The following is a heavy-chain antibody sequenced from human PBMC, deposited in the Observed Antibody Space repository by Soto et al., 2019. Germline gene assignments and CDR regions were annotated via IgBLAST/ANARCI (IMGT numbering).Heavy chain of an antibody. V-gene: IGHV3-7*04. CDR2: IKQDGSEK. CDR3: ARDYYDSSGYYPRFDY. D-gene: IGHD3-22*01. Sequence: VGSLRLSCAASGFTFTSYWMSWVRQAPGKGLEWVANIKQDGSEKYYVDSVKGRFTISRDNAKNSLYLQMNSLRAEDTAVYYCARDYYDSSGYYPRFDYWGQGTLVSVSS. J-gene: IGHJ4*02. CDR1: GFTFTSYW.